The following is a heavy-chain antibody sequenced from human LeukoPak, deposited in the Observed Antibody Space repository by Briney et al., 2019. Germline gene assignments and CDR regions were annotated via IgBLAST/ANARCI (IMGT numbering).Heavy chain of an antibody. CDR1: GGSISSGGYY. Sequence: PSETLSLTCTVSGGSISSGGYYWSWIRQHPGKGLEWIGEIFHSGNTNYNPSLRSRVTISVDKSKIQFSLKLSSVTVADTAVYYCARLEMATIDGGSYFDYWGQGTLVTVSS. CDR2: IFHSGNT. D-gene: IGHD5-24*01. CDR3: ARLEMATIDGGSYFDY. V-gene: IGHV4-39*07. J-gene: IGHJ4*02.